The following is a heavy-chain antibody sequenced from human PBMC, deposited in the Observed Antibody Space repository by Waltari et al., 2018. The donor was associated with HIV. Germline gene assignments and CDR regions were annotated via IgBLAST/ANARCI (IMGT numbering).Heavy chain of an antibody. CDR2: ISYDGSSK. J-gene: IGHJ4*02. CDR1: GFTFSSYG. V-gene: IGHV3-30*18. CDR3: AKDREYYDKSGYYKIDY. Sequence: QVQLVESGGGVVQPGRSLSLPCAASGFTFSSYGMHWVRQAPGNGLAWVAVISYDGSSKYSADAVKGRFTISRDNSKNTLYLQMNSLRAEDTAVYYCAKDREYYDKSGYYKIDYWGQGTLVTVSS. D-gene: IGHD3-22*01.